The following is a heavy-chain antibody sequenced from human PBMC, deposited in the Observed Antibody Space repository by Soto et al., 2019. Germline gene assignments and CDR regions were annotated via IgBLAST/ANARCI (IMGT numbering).Heavy chain of an antibody. V-gene: IGHV1-2*02. D-gene: IGHD3-10*01. J-gene: IGHJ6*02. CDR3: ARNMDYYYGPGSGNGHGV. CDR1: GYTFTAYY. Sequence: QVPLVQSGAEVKEPGDSVRVSCEASGYTFTAYYIHWVRQAPGQGLEWMGWINPKFGDTTYAQDFQGRLTLTRDMSISTVYMDLSRLTSDDTATYYCARNMDYYYGPGSGNGHGVWGQGTTVNVFS. CDR2: INPKFGDT.